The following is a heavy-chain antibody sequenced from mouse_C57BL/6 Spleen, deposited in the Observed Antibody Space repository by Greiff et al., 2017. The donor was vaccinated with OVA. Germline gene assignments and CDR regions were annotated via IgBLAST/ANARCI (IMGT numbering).Heavy chain of an antibody. CDR3: ARPGGESAGYYFDY. V-gene: IGHV5-17*01. CDR1: GFTFSDYG. CDR2: ISSGSSTI. Sequence: DVMLVESGGGLVKPGGSLKLSCAASGFTFSDYGMHWVRQAPEKGLEWVAYISSGSSTIYYADTVKGRFTISRDNAKNTLFLQMTSLRSEDTAMYYCARPGGESAGYYFDYWGQGTTLTVSS. J-gene: IGHJ2*01.